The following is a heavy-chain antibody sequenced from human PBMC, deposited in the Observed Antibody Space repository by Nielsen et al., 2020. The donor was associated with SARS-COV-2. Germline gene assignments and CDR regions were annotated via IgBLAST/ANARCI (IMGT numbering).Heavy chain of an antibody. Sequence: SETLSLTCAVYGGSFSGYYWSWIRQPPGKGLEWIGEINHSGSTNYNPSLKSRVTISVDTSKNQFSLKLSSVTAAGTAVYYCARGQVGSGKHFDYWGQGTLVTVSS. CDR1: GGSFSGYY. V-gene: IGHV4-34*01. J-gene: IGHJ4*02. CDR3: ARGQVGSGKHFDY. CDR2: INHSGST. D-gene: IGHD6-19*01.